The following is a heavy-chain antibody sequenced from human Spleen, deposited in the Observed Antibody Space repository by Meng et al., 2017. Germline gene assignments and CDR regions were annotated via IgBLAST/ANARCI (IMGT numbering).Heavy chain of an antibody. D-gene: IGHD6-19*01. CDR1: GGTFSSYA. CDR2: IIPIFGTA. J-gene: IGHJ4*02. Sequence: QVELVQSGAEVKKPGSSVKFSCKASGGTFSSYAISWVRQAPGQGLEWMGGIIPIFGTANYAQKFQGRVTITADESTSTAYMELSSLRSEDTAVYYCASHIAVAGTGTGGILTLYWGQGTLVTVSS. V-gene: IGHV1-69*01. CDR3: ASHIAVAGTGTGGILTLY.